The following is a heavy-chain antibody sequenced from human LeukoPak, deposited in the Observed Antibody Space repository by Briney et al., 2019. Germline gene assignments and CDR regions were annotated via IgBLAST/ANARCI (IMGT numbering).Heavy chain of an antibody. CDR3: ARDLSGGQNYYYGMDV. CDR2: INPNSGGT. J-gene: IGHJ6*02. CDR1: GYTFTGYY. Sequence: ASVKVSCKASGYTFTGYYMHWVRQAPGQGLEWMGWINPNSGGTNYAQKFQGRVTMTRDTSISTAYMELSRLRSDDTAVYYCARDLSGGQNYYYGMDVWGQGTTLAVSS. D-gene: IGHD2-15*01. V-gene: IGHV1-2*02.